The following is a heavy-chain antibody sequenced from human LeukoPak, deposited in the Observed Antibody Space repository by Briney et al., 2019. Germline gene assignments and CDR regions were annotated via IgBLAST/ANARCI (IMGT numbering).Heavy chain of an antibody. V-gene: IGHV3-23*01. CDR2: VSGGYGST. CDR1: GFTFSSYA. J-gene: IGHJ6*02. D-gene: IGHD3-10*01. CDR3: AKAHYYAADNPYYYYYPMDT. Sequence: TGGSLRLSCAASGFTFSSYAMSWVRQAPGKGLEWVSDVSGGYGSTYYADSVKGRSTISRDNFKNTLYLQMKTLRAEDTAVYYCAKAHYYAADNPYYYYYPMDTSGQRATVTVSS.